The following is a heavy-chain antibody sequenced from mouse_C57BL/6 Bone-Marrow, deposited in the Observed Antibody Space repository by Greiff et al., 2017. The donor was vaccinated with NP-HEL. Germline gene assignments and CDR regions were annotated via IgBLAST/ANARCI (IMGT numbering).Heavy chain of an antibody. J-gene: IGHJ4*01. V-gene: IGHV2-2*01. CDR3: ARRDTMVTTGAMDY. CDR1: GFSLTSYG. CDR2: IWSGGST. D-gene: IGHD2-2*01. Sequence: QVQLKESGPGLVQPSQSLSITCTVSGFSLTSYGVHWVRQSPGKGLEWLGVIWSGGSTDYNAAFISRLSISKDNSKSQVFVKMNSLQADDTAIYYCARRDTMVTTGAMDYWGQGTSVTVSS.